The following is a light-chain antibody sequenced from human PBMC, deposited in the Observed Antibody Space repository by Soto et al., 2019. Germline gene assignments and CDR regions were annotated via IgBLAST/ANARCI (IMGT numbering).Light chain of an antibody. Sequence: QSVLTQSPSASATLGASVKLTCTRSSGHSSYAIAWHQLLPEKGPRFLMKLTSDGSHSKGDGIPDRFSGSSSGAERYLTISSLQSEDEADYYCQTWGTGINWVFGGGTKLTVL. CDR2: LTSDGSH. CDR1: SGHSSYA. V-gene: IGLV4-69*01. J-gene: IGLJ3*02. CDR3: QTWGTGINWV.